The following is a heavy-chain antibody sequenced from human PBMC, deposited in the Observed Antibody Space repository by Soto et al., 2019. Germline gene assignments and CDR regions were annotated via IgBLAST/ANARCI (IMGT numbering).Heavy chain of an antibody. CDR2: IDPSDSQT. Sequence: GESLKISCKGSGYSFAGYWITWVRQKPGKGLEWMGRIDPSDSQTYYSPSFRGHVTISVTKSITAVFLQWSSLRASDTAMYYCARQIYDSDTGPNFQYYFDSWGQGTPVTVSS. V-gene: IGHV5-10-1*01. CDR1: GYSFAGYW. J-gene: IGHJ4*02. CDR3: ARQIYDSDTGPNFQYYFDS. D-gene: IGHD3-22*01.